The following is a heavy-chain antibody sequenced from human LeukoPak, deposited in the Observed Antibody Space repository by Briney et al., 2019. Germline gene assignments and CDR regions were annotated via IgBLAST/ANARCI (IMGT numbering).Heavy chain of an antibody. J-gene: IGHJ4*02. D-gene: IGHD1-26*01. CDR1: GGSISSSSYY. V-gene: IGHV4-39*01. CDR3: ARHVRNLVGATAIDY. Sequence: SETLSLTCTVSGGSISSSSYYWGWIRQPPGKGLEWIGSIYYSGSTYYNPSLKSRVTISVDTSKNQFSLKLSSVTAADTAVYYCARHVRNLVGATAIDYWGQGTLVTVSS. CDR2: IYYSGST.